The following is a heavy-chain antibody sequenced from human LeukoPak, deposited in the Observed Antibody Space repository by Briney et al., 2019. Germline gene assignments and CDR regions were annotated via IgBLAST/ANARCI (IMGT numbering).Heavy chain of an antibody. CDR2: INHSGST. Sequence: SEILSLTCAVYGVSFSGYYWSWIRQPPGKGLGWIGEINHSGSTNYNPSLKSRVTISVDTSKNQFSLKLSSVTAADTAVYYCARGRSGGYGLDYWGQGTLVTVSS. D-gene: IGHD5-12*01. CDR3: ARGRSGGYGLDY. CDR1: GVSFSGYY. V-gene: IGHV4-34*01. J-gene: IGHJ4*02.